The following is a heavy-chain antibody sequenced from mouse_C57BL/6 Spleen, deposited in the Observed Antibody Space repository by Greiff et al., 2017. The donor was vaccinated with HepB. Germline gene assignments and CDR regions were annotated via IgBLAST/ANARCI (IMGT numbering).Heavy chain of an antibody. J-gene: IGHJ3*01. CDR2: INPGSGGT. CDR1: GYAFTNYL. CDR3: ARGSTGGFAY. V-gene: IGHV1-54*01. Sequence: QVQLQQSGAELVRPGTSVKVSCKASGYAFTNYLIEWVKQRPGQGLEWIGVINPGSGGTNYNEKFKGKATLTADKSSSTAYMQLSSLTSEDAAVYFCARGSTGGFAYWGQGTLVTVSA. D-gene: IGHD1-1*01.